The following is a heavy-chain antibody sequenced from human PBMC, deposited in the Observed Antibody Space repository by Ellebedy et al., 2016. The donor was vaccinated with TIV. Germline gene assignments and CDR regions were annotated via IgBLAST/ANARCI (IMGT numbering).Heavy chain of an antibody. CDR1: GGSISSYY. CDR2: IYYSGST. CDR3: ATGLVVITTDY. V-gene: IGHV4-59*01. D-gene: IGHD3-22*01. J-gene: IGHJ4*02. Sequence: SETLSLTCTVSGGSISSYYWSWIRQPPGKGLEWIGYIYYSGSTNYNPSLKSRVTISVDTSKNQFSLKLSSVTAADTAVYYCATGLVVITTDYWGQGTLVTVSS.